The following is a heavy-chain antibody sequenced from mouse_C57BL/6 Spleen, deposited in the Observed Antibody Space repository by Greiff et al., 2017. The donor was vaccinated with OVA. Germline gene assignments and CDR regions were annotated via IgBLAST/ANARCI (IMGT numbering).Heavy chain of an antibody. CDR3: AREGDYYSNYGGLYWYFDV. Sequence: EVQLQQSGPVLVKPGASVKMSCKASGYTFTDYYMNWVKQSHGKSLEWIGVINPYNGGTSYNQKFKGKATLTVDKSSSTAYMELNSLTSEDSAVYYCAREGDYYSNYGGLYWYFDVWGTGTTVTVSS. J-gene: IGHJ1*03. CDR2: INPYNGGT. CDR1: GYTFTDYY. V-gene: IGHV1-19*01. D-gene: IGHD2-5*01.